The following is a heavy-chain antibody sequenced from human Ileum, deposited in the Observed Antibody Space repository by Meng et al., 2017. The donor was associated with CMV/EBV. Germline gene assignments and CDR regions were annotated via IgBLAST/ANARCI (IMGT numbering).Heavy chain of an antibody. V-gene: IGHV3-23*01. J-gene: IGHJ4*02. Sequence: SCAAPGFAFSSYAMSWVRQAPGKGLEWVSSIKGSGDKTYYADSVKGRFTISRDNSKTTLYLQMNSLRADDTAVYYCANPNYYDSNGAYWGQGTLVTVSS. CDR2: IKGSGDKT. D-gene: IGHD3-22*01. CDR1: GFAFSSYA. CDR3: ANPNYYDSNGAY.